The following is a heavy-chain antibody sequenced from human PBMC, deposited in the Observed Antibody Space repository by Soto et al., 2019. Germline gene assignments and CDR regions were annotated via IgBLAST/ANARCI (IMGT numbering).Heavy chain of an antibody. J-gene: IGHJ4*02. CDR3: ARDRIAARPSNYFDY. CDR1: GYTFTSCA. Sequence: ASVKVSGKASGYTFTSCAIHWVRQAPGQRLEWMGWINAGSGNTKYSQKFQGRVTITRDTSASTAYMELSSLRSEDTAVYYCARDRIAARPSNYFDYWGQGTLVTVSS. V-gene: IGHV1-3*01. D-gene: IGHD6-6*01. CDR2: INAGSGNT.